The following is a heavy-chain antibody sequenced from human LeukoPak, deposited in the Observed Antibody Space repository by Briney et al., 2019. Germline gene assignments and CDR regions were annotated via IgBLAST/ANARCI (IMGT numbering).Heavy chain of an antibody. CDR3: ARFYRATLGAFDI. CDR1: GFTVSSNY. Sequence: GGSLRLSCAASGFTVSSNYMSWVRQAPGKGLEWVSVIYSGGSTYYADSVKGRFTISRDNSKNTLYLQMNSLRAEDTAVYYCARFYRATLGAFDIWGQGTMVTVSS. CDR2: IYSGGST. D-gene: IGHD5-12*01. V-gene: IGHV3-53*01. J-gene: IGHJ3*02.